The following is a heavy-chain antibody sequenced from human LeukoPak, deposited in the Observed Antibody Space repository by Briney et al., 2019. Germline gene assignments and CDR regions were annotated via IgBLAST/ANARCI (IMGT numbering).Heavy chain of an antibody. CDR2: TYHRSSWSR. D-gene: IGHD2-2*01. CDR3: AGVERYCSSTSCYYGDY. CDR1: GDSVSSNSAT. Sequence: SQTLSLTCAISGDSVSSNSATWNWIRASPSRGLEWLGRTYHRSSWSRDYAVSVKSRIAINPDTSKNQFSLQLNSVTPEDTAVYYCAGVERYCSSTSCYYGDYWGQGTLVTVSS. J-gene: IGHJ4*02. V-gene: IGHV6-1*01.